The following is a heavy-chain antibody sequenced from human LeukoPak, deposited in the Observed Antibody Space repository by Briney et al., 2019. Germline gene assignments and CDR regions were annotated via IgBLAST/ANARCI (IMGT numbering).Heavy chain of an antibody. V-gene: IGHV4-31*11. CDR3: ARDWYGSGALGILHYGMDV. D-gene: IGHD3-10*01. CDR2: IYYSGST. Sequence: SETLSLTCAVYGGSFSGYYWSWIRQHPGKGLEWIGYIYYSGSTYYNPSLKSRVTISVDTSKNQFSLKLSSVTAEDTAVYYCARDWYGSGALGILHYGMDVWGQGTTVTVSS. CDR1: GGSFSGYY. J-gene: IGHJ6*02.